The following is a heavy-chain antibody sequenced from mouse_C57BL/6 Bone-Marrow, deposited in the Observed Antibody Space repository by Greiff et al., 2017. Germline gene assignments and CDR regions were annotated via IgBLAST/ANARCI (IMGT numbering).Heavy chain of an antibody. CDR3: ARDGPITTEVATPYFDV. Sequence: EVQLQQSGPELVKPGASVKISCKASGYTFTDYYMNWVKQSHGKSLEWIGDINPNNGGTSYNQKFKGKATLTVDKSSSTAYMELRILTSGVSAVYYCARDGPITTEVATPYFDVWGTGTTVTVSS. D-gene: IGHD1-1*01. J-gene: IGHJ1*03. CDR2: INPNNGGT. CDR1: GYTFTDYY. V-gene: IGHV1-26*01.